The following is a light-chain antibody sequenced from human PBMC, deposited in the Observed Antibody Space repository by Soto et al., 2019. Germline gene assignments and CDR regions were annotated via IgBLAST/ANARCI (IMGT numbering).Light chain of an antibody. V-gene: IGLV1-40*01. CDR2: GNS. Sequence: QSVLTQPPSVSGAPGQRVTISCTGSSSNIGAGYDVHWYHQLPGTAPKLLIYGNSNRPSGVPDRFSGSKSGTSVSLAITGLQAEDEADYYCQSYDNSLSVWVFGGGTKLTVL. J-gene: IGLJ3*02. CDR1: SSNIGAGYD. CDR3: QSYDNSLSVWV.